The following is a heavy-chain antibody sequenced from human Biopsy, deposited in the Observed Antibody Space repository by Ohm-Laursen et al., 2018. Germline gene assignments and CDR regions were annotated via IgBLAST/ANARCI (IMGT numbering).Heavy chain of an antibody. J-gene: IGHJ4*02. CDR3: ARHSPAPNWTFDY. V-gene: IGHV4-59*08. Sequence: GTLSLTCTVSGGSVSGYYWSWIRQPPGKGLEWIGYIYCNGSTNYNPSLKSRVTISVDTSKNQFSLKLNSVTAADTAVYSCARHSPAPNWTFDYWGQGTQVTVSS. D-gene: IGHD3/OR15-3a*01. CDR1: GGSVSGYY. CDR2: IYCNGST.